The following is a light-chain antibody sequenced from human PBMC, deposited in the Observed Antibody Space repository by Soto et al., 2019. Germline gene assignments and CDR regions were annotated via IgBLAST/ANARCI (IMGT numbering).Light chain of an antibody. V-gene: IGKV3-15*01. CDR1: QSLSFN. CDR2: GAS. J-gene: IGKJ1*01. CDR3: QQYNNWTKT. Sequence: EIVITQSPATLSVSPGERATLSCRASQSLSFNLAWYAQKPGQAPRILIYGASTRETGIPARFSGSGSGTEFTLTISSLQSEDFAVYYRQQYNNWTKTFGQGTKVDIK.